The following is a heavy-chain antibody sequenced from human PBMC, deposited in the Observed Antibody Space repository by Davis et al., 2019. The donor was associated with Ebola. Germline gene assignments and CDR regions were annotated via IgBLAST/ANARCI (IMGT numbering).Heavy chain of an antibody. CDR2: IYHSGST. CDR3: ARVLGNGDLLLDY. Sequence: MPSETLSLTCTVSGGSVSSGSNYWSWIRQPPGKELEWIGYIYHSGSTIYNPSLMSRVTISIDTSKNQFSLKLSSVTAADTALYFCARVLGNGDLLLDYWGQGTLVTVSS. J-gene: IGHJ4*02. V-gene: IGHV4-61*01. D-gene: IGHD4-17*01. CDR1: GGSVSSGSNY.